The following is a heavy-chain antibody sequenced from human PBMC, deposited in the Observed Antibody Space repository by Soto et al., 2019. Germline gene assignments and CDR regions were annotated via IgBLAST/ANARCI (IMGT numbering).Heavy chain of an antibody. J-gene: IGHJ4*02. CDR2: INPNGGDI. Sequence: KVSCKASGYMFADYYMHWVRQAPGQGLEWMGWINPNGGDIKYAQNFQGRVTMTRDTSISTAYMDLSRLRSDDTAVYYCARCLVGATTVVDYWGQGTLVTVSS. D-gene: IGHD1-26*01. V-gene: IGHV1-2*02. CDR1: GYMFADYY. CDR3: ARCLVGATTVVDY.